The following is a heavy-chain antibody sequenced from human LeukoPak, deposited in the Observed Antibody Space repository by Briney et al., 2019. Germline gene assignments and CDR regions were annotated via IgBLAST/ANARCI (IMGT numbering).Heavy chain of an antibody. CDR3: ARGTTVSLHWYFDL. CDR1: GGSISSNY. V-gene: IGHV4-59*01. CDR2: IYYSGST. Sequence: PSETLSLTCIVSGGSISSNYWSWIRQPPGKGLEWIGYIYYSGSTNYNPSLKSRVSISVDTSKNQSSLKVNSVTAADTAVYYCARGTTVSLHWYFDLWGRGTLVTVSS. J-gene: IGHJ2*01. D-gene: IGHD4-17*01.